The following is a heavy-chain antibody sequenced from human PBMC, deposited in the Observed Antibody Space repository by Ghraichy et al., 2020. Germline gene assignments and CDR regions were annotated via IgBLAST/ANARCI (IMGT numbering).Heavy chain of an antibody. CDR1: GFSFSDYY. V-gene: IGHV3-11*01. CDR3: ATGSWGFDH. Sequence: GGSLRLSCAASGFSFSDYYMSWIRQTPGKGLEWLSYISGSATTKYYADSVKGRFTISRDNANNSLYLHMNSLRVDYTAVYFCATGSWGFDHWGQGALVTVSS. CDR2: ISGSATTK. D-gene: IGHD2-15*01. J-gene: IGHJ4*02.